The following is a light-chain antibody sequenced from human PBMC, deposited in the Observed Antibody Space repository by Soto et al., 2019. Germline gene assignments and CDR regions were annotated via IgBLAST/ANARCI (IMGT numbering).Light chain of an antibody. CDR3: QQSYSTPLT. CDR1: QSIGGF. CDR2: AAS. V-gene: IGKV1-39*01. J-gene: IGKJ4*01. Sequence: DIPITQSPSTLSASVGDRVTISCRASQSIGGFLNWYQQKLGKAPKLLIYAASSLQSGVPSRFSGSGSGTDFTLTISSLQPEDFATYYCQQSYSTPLTLGGGTKVDTK.